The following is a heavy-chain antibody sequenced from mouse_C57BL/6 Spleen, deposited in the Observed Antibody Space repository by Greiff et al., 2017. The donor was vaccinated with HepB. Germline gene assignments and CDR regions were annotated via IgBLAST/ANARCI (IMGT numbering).Heavy chain of an antibody. J-gene: IGHJ3*01. CDR2: IYPGDGDT. CDR1: GYAFSSSW. Sequence: LQESGPELVKPGASVKISCKASGYAFSSSWMNWVKQRPGKGLEWIGRIYPGDGDTNYNGKFKGKATLTADKSSSTAYMQLSSLTSEDSAVYCCAREGDGFAYWGQGTLVTVSA. CDR3: AREGDGFAY. D-gene: IGHD1-1*01. V-gene: IGHV1-82*01.